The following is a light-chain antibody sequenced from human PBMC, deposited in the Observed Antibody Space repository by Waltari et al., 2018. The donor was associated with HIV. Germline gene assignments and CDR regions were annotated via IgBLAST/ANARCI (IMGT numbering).Light chain of an antibody. CDR3: SSFTGTTALV. J-gene: IGLJ3*02. CDR2: EFS. CDR1: SSDIGGYKY. Sequence: QSALTQPASVSGSPGQSITISCTGTSSDIGGYKYVSWFQQHPDKAHKLIIYEFSNRPSEISNRFSGSKSGNTASLTISELQAEDEADYYCSSFTGTTALVFGGGTKLTVL. V-gene: IGLV2-14*01.